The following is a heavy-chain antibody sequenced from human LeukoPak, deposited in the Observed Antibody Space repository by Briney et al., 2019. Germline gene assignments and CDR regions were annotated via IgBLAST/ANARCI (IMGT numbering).Heavy chain of an antibody. V-gene: IGHV1-46*01. CDR2: INPTGSST. CDR3: ARSSDSSNYLFAY. J-gene: IGHJ4*02. D-gene: IGHD4-11*01. Sequence: ASVKVSCKTSGYTFTSYYMHWVRQAPGQGLEWMGVINPTGSSTNYAEKFQGRVTMTRDRSMSTAYMELSSLRSEDTAMYYCARSSDSSNYLFAYWGQGTLVTVSS. CDR1: GYTFTSYY.